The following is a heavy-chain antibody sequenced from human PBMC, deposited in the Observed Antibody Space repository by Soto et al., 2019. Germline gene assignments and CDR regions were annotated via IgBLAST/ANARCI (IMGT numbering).Heavy chain of an antibody. J-gene: IGHJ4*02. CDR3: ARSYPLLRFLEWLSTYFDY. Sequence: EVQLVESGGGLVQPGGSLRLSCAASGFTFSSYWMSWVRQAPGKGLEWVANIKQDGSEKYYVDSVKGRFTISRDNAKNSLYLQMNSLRAEDTAVYYCARSYPLLRFLEWLSTYFDYGGQGTLVAVSS. CDR2: IKQDGSEK. V-gene: IGHV3-7*05. CDR1: GFTFSSYW. D-gene: IGHD3-3*01.